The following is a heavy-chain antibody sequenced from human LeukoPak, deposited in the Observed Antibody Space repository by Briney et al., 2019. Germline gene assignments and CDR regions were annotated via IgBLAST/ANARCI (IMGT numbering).Heavy chain of an antibody. Sequence: SETLSLTCTVSGNSISSGYYWGWIRQPPGKGLEWIGIIYHTGTTYYNSSLKSRVTISVDTSKNQFSLKLNSVTAADTAIYFCARDLLRGETGSWFEAFDIWGQGTMVTVSS. CDR2: IYHTGTT. V-gene: IGHV4-38-2*02. D-gene: IGHD6-13*01. J-gene: IGHJ3*02. CDR3: ARDLLRGETGSWFEAFDI. CDR1: GNSISSGYY.